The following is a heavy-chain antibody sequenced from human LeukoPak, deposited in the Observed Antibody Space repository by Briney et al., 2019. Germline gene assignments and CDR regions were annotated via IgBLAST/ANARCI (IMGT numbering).Heavy chain of an antibody. D-gene: IGHD2-2*01. Sequence: GGSLRLSCAASGFTFSNYAMSWVRQAPGKGLEWVSAISGSGGSTYYADSVKGRFTISRDNSKNTLYLQMNSLRVEDTAVYYCAKDSGYCDSTTCRLANWGQGTLVTVSS. V-gene: IGHV3-23*01. CDR1: GFTFSNYA. CDR3: AKDSGYCDSTTCRLAN. CDR2: ISGSGGST. J-gene: IGHJ4*02.